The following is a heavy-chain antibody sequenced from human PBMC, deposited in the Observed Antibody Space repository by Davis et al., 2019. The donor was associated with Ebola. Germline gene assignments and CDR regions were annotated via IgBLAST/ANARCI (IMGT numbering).Heavy chain of an antibody. J-gene: IGHJ4*02. D-gene: IGHD6-19*01. V-gene: IGHV3-64D*08. CDR2: VTPHGGTT. CDR1: GFNFNKYD. Sequence: PGGSLRLSCSASGFNFNKYDMHWVRQAPGKGLEYVSTVTPHGGTTYYADSVKGRFTISRDNSKNTLYLQMSSLKTEDTAVYYCVRDPTTGWHHFDYWGQGTLVTVSS. CDR3: VRDPTTGWHHFDY.